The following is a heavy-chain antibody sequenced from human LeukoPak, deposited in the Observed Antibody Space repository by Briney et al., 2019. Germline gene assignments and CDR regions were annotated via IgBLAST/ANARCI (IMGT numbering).Heavy chain of an antibody. CDR1: GFTFSSYS. D-gene: IGHD3-22*01. V-gene: IGHV3-48*01. CDR3: AKDLGKKGYSDY. Sequence: PGGSLRLSCAASGFTFSSYSMNWVRQAPGKGLEWVSYISSSSSTIYYADSVKGRFTISRDNAKNSLYLQMNSLRVEDTAVYYWAKDLGKKGYSDYGGQETLVPVPS. CDR2: ISSSSSTI. J-gene: IGHJ4*02.